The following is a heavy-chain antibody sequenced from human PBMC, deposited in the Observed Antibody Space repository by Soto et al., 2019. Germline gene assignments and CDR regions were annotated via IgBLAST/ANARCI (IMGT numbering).Heavy chain of an antibody. CDR2: IYSGGST. CDR1: GFTVSSNY. D-gene: IGHD6-19*01. J-gene: IGHJ6*02. V-gene: IGHV3-53*01. Sequence: LRLSCAASGFTVSSNYMSWVRQAPGKGLEWVSAIYSGGSTYYADSVKGRFTISRDNSKNTLYLQMNSLRAEDTAVYYCASKQWLPHYYGMDVWGQGSKVTVSS. CDR3: ASKQWLPHYYGMDV.